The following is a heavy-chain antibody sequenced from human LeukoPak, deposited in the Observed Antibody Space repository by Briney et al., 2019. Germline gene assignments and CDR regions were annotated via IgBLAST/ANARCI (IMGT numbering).Heavy chain of an antibody. V-gene: IGHV4-39*07. Sequence: SETLSLTCTVSGGSISSSSYYWGWIRQPPGKGLEWIGEINHSGSTNYNPSLKSRVTISVDTSKNQFSLKPSSVTAADTAVYYCARRGRRSPFGYWGQGTLVTVSS. D-gene: IGHD3-10*01. J-gene: IGHJ4*02. CDR3: ARRGRRSPFGY. CDR2: INHSGST. CDR1: GGSISSSSYY.